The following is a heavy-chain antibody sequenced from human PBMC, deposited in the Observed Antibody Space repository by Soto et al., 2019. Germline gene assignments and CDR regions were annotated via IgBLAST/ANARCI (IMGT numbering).Heavy chain of an antibody. V-gene: IGHV4-31*03. D-gene: IGHD4-4*01. CDR1: GGSISSGGYY. J-gene: IGHJ6*02. CDR2: IYYSGST. Sequence: TLSLPCTVSGGSISSGGYYWSWIRQHPGKGLEWIGYIYYSGSTYYNPSLKSRVTISVDTSKNQFSLRLSSVTAADTAVYYGARDEYSNAKVMDVWAQGTTVTV. CDR3: ARDEYSNAKVMDV.